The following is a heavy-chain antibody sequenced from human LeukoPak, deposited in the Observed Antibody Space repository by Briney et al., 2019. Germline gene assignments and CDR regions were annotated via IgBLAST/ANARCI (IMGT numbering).Heavy chain of an antibody. J-gene: IGHJ4*02. V-gene: IGHV1-8*02. CDR1: GYTFSNYD. Sequence: ASVKVSCKASGYTFSNYDINWVRQATGQGLEWMGWMNPNSGNTGYAQKFQGRVCMTSNTSISTAYMEVSSLSSHETAVYYCARGSHSSGWYEVDDWGQGTLVTVSS. CDR3: ARGSHSSGWYEVDD. CDR2: MNPNSGNT. D-gene: IGHD6-19*01.